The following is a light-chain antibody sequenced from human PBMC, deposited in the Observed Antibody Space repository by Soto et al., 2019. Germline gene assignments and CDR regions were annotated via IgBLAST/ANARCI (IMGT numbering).Light chain of an antibody. V-gene: IGLV1-47*01. J-gene: IGLJ3*02. CDR3: AVRDDSLSGQWV. CDR2: RSD. Sequence: QSVLTQPPSASGTPGQRVTISCSGSSSNIGSNYVSWYQHLPGAAPKLLIYRSDQRPSGVPDRFSGSKSGTSASLAISGLRAEDEADYFGAVRDDSLSGQWVFGGGTKVTVL. CDR1: SSNIGSNY.